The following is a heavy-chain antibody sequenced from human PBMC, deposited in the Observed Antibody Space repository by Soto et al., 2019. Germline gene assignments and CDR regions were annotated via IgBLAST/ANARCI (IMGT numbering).Heavy chain of an antibody. V-gene: IGHV3-15*07. D-gene: IGHD4-17*01. CDR3: TTPDPATVIVYYYYGMDV. CDR1: GFTFSNAW. J-gene: IGHJ6*02. Sequence: GGSLRLSCAASGFTFSNAWMNWVRQAPGKGLEWVGRIKSKTDGGTTDYAAPVKGRFTISRDDSKNTLYLQMNSLKTEDTAVYYCTTPDPATVIVYYYYGMDVWGQGTTVTVSS. CDR2: IKSKTDGGTT.